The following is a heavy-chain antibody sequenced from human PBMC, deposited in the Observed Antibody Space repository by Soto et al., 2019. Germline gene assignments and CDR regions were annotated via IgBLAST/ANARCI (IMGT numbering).Heavy chain of an antibody. J-gene: IGHJ4*02. CDR2: INPNSGGT. CDR1: GYTFTGYY. D-gene: IGHD2-15*01. CDR3: ARAEECSGGSCYSEPYFDY. Sequence: ASVKVSCKASGYTFTGYYMHWVRQAPGQGLEWMGWINPNSGGTNYAQKFQGWVTMTRDTSISTAYMELSRLRSDDTAVYYCARAEECSGGSCYSEPYFDYWGQGTLVTVSS. V-gene: IGHV1-2*04.